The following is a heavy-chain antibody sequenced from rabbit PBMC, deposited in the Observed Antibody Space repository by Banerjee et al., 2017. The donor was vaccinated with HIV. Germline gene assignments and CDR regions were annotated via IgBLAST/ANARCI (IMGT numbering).Heavy chain of an antibody. D-gene: IGHD7-1*01. J-gene: IGHJ4*01. CDR3: ARGDGAYAGYDGL. CDR2: IYAGSSGYS. V-gene: IGHV1S40*01. CDR1: GFTISSTYY. Sequence: QSLEESGGGLVQPEGSLALTCKASGFTISSTYYMCWVRQAPGKGLEWIGCIYAGSSGYSYYANWAKGRFTITKTSSTTVTLQMTSLTAADTATYFCARGDGAYAGYDGLWGQGTLVTIS.